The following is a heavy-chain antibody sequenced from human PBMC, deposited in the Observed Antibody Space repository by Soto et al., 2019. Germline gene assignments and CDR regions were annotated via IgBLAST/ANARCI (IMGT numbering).Heavy chain of an antibody. J-gene: IGHJ4*02. CDR2: ISVYNGNT. D-gene: IGHD6-19*01. CDR3: ARDRSSSDF. Sequence: DSVKVSCKGSGYSVTELTMHGVRQAPGQGLEWMGWISVYNGNTNYAQKFQDRVTMTTDTSTTTAYMELRSLRPDDTAVYYCARDRSSSDFWGQGTLVTVSS. CDR1: GYSVTELT. V-gene: IGHV1-18*01.